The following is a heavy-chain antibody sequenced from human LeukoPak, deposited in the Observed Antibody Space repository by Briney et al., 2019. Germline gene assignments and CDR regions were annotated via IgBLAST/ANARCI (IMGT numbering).Heavy chain of an antibody. CDR3: ARSITIFGVVIEGGY. V-gene: IGHV3-23*01. CDR2: IGGDGSTT. Sequence: GGSLRLSCAASGFTFGNYGMTWVRQAPGKGLEWVSSIGGDGSTTYYTGSVKGRFTISRDNSKNTLYLQMNSLRAEDTAVYYCARSITIFGVVIEGGYWGQGTLVTVSS. CDR1: GFTFGNYG. D-gene: IGHD3-3*01. J-gene: IGHJ4*02.